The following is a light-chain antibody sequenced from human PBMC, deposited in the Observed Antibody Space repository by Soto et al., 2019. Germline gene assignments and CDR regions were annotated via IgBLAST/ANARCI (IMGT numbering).Light chain of an antibody. CDR3: NSYAGSNPV. V-gene: IGLV2-8*01. CDR1: SSDVGSHNL. J-gene: IGLJ1*01. CDR2: DVS. Sequence: QSALTQPPSASGSPGQSVTISCTGTSSDVGSHNLVSWYQQHPGKAPKLILYDVSTRPSGVPDRFSGSKSGNTASLTVSGLQAEDEADYYCNSYAGSNPVFGTGTKLTVL.